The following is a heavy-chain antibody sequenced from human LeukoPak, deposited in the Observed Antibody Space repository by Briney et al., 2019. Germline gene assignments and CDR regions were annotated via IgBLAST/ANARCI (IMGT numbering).Heavy chain of an antibody. CDR2: ISSSSSYI. D-gene: IGHD4-17*01. CDR3: AGYGDYVRYYYYMDV. CDR1: GFTFSSYS. V-gene: IGHV3-21*01. Sequence: PGGSLRLSCAASGFTFSSYSMNWVRQAPGKGLEWVSSISSSSSYIYYADSVKGRFTISRDNAKNSLYLQMNSLRAEDTAVYYCAGYGDYVRYYYYMDVWGKGTTVTVSS. J-gene: IGHJ6*03.